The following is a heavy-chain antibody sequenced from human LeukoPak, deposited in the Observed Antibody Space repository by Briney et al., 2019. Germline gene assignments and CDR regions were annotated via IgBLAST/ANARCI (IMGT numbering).Heavy chain of an antibody. V-gene: IGHV3-43*02. CDR1: GFTFDDHA. CDR2: IGNDGST. Sequence: PGGSLRLSCAASGFTFDDHAMHWVRQAPGKGLEWVSLIGNDGSTKYADSVKGLFTISRGSSKNSLYLEMHSLRTEDTALYYCASQTKYYYGSGSYWTAFDIWGQGTMVTVSS. CDR3: ASQTKYYYGSGSYWTAFDI. D-gene: IGHD3-10*01. J-gene: IGHJ3*02.